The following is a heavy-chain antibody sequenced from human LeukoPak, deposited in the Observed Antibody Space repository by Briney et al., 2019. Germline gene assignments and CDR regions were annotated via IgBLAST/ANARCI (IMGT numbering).Heavy chain of an antibody. Sequence: GASVKVSCKVSGYTLTELSMHWVRQAPGKGLEWMGGFDPEDGETIYAQKFQGRVTMTEDTSTDTAYMELSSLRSEDTAVYYCATIVAVAGTYYYGMDVWGQGTTVTVSS. CDR1: GYTLTELS. J-gene: IGHJ6*02. CDR2: FDPEDGET. CDR3: ATIVAVAGTYYYGMDV. V-gene: IGHV1-24*01. D-gene: IGHD6-19*01.